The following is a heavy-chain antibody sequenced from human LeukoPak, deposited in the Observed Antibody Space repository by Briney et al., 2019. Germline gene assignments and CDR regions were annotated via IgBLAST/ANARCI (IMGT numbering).Heavy chain of an antibody. V-gene: IGHV4-4*02. Sequence: SETLSLTCTVSGDSISNSHWWTWVRQPPGKGLEWIGEIYHSGSTNYNPSLKSRVTISVDKSKNQFSLKLSSVTAADTAVYYCARDRRGDHYLYYFDYWGQGTLVTVSS. J-gene: IGHJ4*02. CDR2: IYHSGST. D-gene: IGHD2-21*02. CDR3: ARDRRGDHYLYYFDY. CDR1: GDSISNSHW.